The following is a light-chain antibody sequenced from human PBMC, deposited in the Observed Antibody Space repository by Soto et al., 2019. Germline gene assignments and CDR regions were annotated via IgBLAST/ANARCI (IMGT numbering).Light chain of an antibody. J-gene: IGKJ2*01. Sequence: DIQMTQSPSSLSVSVGDRVTITCRASQSITNYLNWYQQKPGKAPKHLVYAASSLQSGVPSRFRGNGSGTDFTLTISSLQPEDFASYYCQQSDSYPYTFGQGTKLDIK. V-gene: IGKV1-39*01. CDR1: QSITNY. CDR3: QQSDSYPYT. CDR2: AAS.